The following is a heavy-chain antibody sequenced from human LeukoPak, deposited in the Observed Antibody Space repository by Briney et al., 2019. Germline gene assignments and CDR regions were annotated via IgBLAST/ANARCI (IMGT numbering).Heavy chain of an antibody. D-gene: IGHD3-10*01. CDR1: GFTFSSYA. Sequence: AGGSLRLSCAASGFTFSSYAMSWVRQAPGKGLEWVSAISGSGGSTYYADSVKGRFTISRDNSKNTLYLQMNSLRSEDTAVYYCARAGHGSGSYYNPPDYWGQGTLVTVSS. CDR2: ISGSGGST. J-gene: IGHJ4*02. V-gene: IGHV3-23*01. CDR3: ARAGHGSGSYYNPPDY.